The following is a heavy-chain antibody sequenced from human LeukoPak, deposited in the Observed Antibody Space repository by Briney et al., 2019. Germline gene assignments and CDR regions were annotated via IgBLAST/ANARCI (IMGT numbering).Heavy chain of an antibody. J-gene: IGHJ4*02. CDR1: GFTFSSYA. D-gene: IGHD6-19*01. V-gene: IGHV3-23*01. CDR2: ISGSGGST. CDR3: ASSTKGIAVAGYDY. Sequence: GGSLRLSCAASGFTFSSYAMSWVRQAPGNGLEWVSGISGSGGSTYYADSVKGRFTISRDNAKNSLYLQMNSLRAEDTAVYYCASSTKGIAVAGYDYWGQGTLVTVSS.